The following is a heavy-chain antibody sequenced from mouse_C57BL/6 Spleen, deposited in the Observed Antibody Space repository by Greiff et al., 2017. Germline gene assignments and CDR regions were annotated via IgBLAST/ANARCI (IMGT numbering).Heavy chain of an antibody. CDR3: ATRYGGNYFDY. CDR2: ISSGSSTI. V-gene: IGHV5-17*01. D-gene: IGHD1-2*01. Sequence: DVQLVESGGGLVKPGGSLKLSCAASGFTFSDYGMHWVRQAPEKGLEWVAYISSGSSTIYYADTVKGRFTISRDNAKNTLFLQMTSLRSEDTAMYYCATRYGGNYFDYWGQGTTLTVSS. J-gene: IGHJ2*01. CDR1: GFTFSDYG.